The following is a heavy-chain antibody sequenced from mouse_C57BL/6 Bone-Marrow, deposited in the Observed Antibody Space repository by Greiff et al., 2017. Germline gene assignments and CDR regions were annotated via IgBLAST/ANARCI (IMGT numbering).Heavy chain of an antibody. D-gene: IGHD2-1*01. CDR2: IRSKSNNFST. CDR3: SNGKYGDAMDY. J-gene: IGHJ4*01. V-gene: IGHV10-1*01. CDR1: GFSFNTYA. Sequence: DVKLVESGGGLVQPKGSLKLSCAASGFSFNTYAMNWVRQAPGKGLEWVARIRSKSNNFSTYYAESVKVRFTIARDDSESMLYLQMSNLKTEDAAMYYGSNGKYGDAMDYWGQGTSVTVSS.